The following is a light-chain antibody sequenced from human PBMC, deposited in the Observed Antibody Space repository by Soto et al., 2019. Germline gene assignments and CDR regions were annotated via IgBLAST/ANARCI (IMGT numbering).Light chain of an antibody. V-gene: IGKV3-15*01. Sequence: ELVMTQSPATLSVSAGEVANLXXRASLSVSRNLAWYQQKPGQAPRLXXYGASTRATGIPARFSGSGSGTEFTLTISSLQSEDFAVYYCQQYDNWPPITFGGGTKVDNK. CDR1: LSVSRN. CDR2: GAS. J-gene: IGKJ4*01. CDR3: QQYDNWPPIT.